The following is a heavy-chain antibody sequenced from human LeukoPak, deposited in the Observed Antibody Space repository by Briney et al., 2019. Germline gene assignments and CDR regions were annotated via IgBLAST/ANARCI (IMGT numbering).Heavy chain of an antibody. V-gene: IGHV3-30*02. CDR1: GFTFSSYG. Sequence: GGSLRLSCAASGFTFSSYGMHWVRQAPGKGLEWVAFIRYDGSNKYYADSVKGRFTISRDNSKNTLYLQMNSLRSDDTAVYYCARDQDIVATTIDYWGQGTLVTVSS. CDR2: IRYDGSNK. J-gene: IGHJ4*02. D-gene: IGHD5-12*01. CDR3: ARDQDIVATTIDY.